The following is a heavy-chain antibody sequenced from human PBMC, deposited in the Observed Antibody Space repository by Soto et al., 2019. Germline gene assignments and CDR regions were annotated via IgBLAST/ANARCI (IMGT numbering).Heavy chain of an antibody. Sequence: ASVKVSCKASGYTFTNYAMQWVRQAPGQRLEWMGWINGGNGSTKYSPKLQDRVTITRDTSASTAYMELSSLRSEDTALYYCARDGVAAGNINFDYWGQGTLVTVSS. D-gene: IGHD6-25*01. CDR1: GYTFTNYA. V-gene: IGHV1-3*01. J-gene: IGHJ4*02. CDR2: INGGNGST. CDR3: ARDGVAAGNINFDY.